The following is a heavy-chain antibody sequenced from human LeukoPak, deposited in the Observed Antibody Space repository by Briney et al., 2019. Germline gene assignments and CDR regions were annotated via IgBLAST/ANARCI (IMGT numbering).Heavy chain of an antibody. CDR2: ISSSSSYI. Sequence: GGSLRLSCAASGFTFSSYSMNWVRQAPGKGLEWVSSISSSSSYIYYADSVKGRFTISRDNAKNSLYLQMNSLRAEDTAVYYCARDSDYYDSSGYEAFDIWGQGTMVTVSS. CDR1: GFTFSSYS. CDR3: ARDSDYYDSSGYEAFDI. J-gene: IGHJ3*02. V-gene: IGHV3-21*01. D-gene: IGHD3-22*01.